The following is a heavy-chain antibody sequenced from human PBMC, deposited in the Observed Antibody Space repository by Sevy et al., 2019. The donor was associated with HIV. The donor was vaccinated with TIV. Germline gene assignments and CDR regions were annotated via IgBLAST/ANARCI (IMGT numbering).Heavy chain of an antibody. J-gene: IGHJ3*02. D-gene: IGHD3-3*01. CDR2: IYYSGST. Sequence: SETLSLTCTVSGGSISSSSYYWGWIRQPPGKGLEWIGSIYYSGSTYYNPSPKSRVTISVDTSKNQFSLKLSSVTAADTAVYYCARLLYYDFWSGYYSEGGDAFDIWGQGTMVTVSS. CDR3: ARLLYYDFWSGYYSEGGDAFDI. CDR1: GGSISSSSYY. V-gene: IGHV4-39*01.